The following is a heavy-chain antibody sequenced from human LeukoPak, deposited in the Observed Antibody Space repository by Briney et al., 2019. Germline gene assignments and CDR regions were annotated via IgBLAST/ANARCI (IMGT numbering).Heavy chain of an antibody. Sequence: GRSLRLSCAASGFTFSSYAMHWVRQAPGKGLEWVAVISYDGSNKYYADSVKGRFTISRDNSKNTLYLQMNSLRAEDTAVYYCARGRRSSSPYYYYMDVWGKGTTVTVSS. CDR1: GFTFSSYA. CDR2: ISYDGSNK. J-gene: IGHJ6*03. D-gene: IGHD6-13*01. V-gene: IGHV3-30*04. CDR3: ARGRRSSSPYYYYMDV.